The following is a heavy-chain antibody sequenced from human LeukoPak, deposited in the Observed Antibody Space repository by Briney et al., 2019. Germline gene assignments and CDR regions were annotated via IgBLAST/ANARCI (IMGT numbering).Heavy chain of an antibody. CDR1: GFTFSSYG. CDR3: ARDYCSSTSCYKASLAFDY. Sequence: GGSLRLSCAASGFTFSSYGMHWVRQAPGKGLEWVAFIRYDGSNKYYADSVKGRFTISRDNSKNTLYLQMNSLRAEDTAVYYCARDYCSSTSCYKASLAFDYWGQGTLVTVSS. CDR2: IRYDGSNK. D-gene: IGHD2-2*02. J-gene: IGHJ4*02. V-gene: IGHV3-30*02.